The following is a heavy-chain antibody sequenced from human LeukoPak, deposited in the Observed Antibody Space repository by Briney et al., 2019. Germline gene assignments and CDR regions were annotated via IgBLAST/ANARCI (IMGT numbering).Heavy chain of an antibody. J-gene: IGHJ4*02. CDR1: GFTFNSYW. Sequence: GGSLRLSCVASGFTFNSYWMHWVRQAPGKGLVWVSRINSDGSSRSYADSVKGRFTISRDNAKNSLYLQMNSLRVEDTAVYYCVREGDSGSYSHYWGQGTLVTVSS. CDR2: INSDGSSR. D-gene: IGHD1-26*01. CDR3: VREGDSGSYSHY. V-gene: IGHV3-74*01.